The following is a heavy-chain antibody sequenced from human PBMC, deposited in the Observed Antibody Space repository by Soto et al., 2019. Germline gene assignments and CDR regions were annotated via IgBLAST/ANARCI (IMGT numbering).Heavy chain of an antibody. Sequence: SVKVSCKASGGTFSSYAISWVRQAPGQGLEWMGGIIPIFGTANYAQKFQGRVTITADESTSTAYMELSSLRSEDTAVYYCARVPYYDILTGYSLWGQGTLVTVSS. CDR2: IIPIFGTA. D-gene: IGHD3-9*01. CDR1: GGTFSSYA. J-gene: IGHJ4*02. V-gene: IGHV1-69*13. CDR3: ARVPYYDILTGYSL.